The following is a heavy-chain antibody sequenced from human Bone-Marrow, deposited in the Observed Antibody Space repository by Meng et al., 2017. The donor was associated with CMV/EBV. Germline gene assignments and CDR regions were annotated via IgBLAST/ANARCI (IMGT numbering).Heavy chain of an antibody. CDR3: ARGGGDSSS. CDR1: GGSFSGYY. D-gene: IGHD6-6*01. V-gene: IGHV4-34*01. J-gene: IGHJ4*02. Sequence: GSLRLSCAVYGGSFSGYYCNWIRQPPGKGLEWIGEINHSGSTSYNPSLKSRVTISLDTSKNQFSLKLSSVTAADTAVYYCARGGGDSSSWGPGKLVNVSS. CDR2: INHSGST.